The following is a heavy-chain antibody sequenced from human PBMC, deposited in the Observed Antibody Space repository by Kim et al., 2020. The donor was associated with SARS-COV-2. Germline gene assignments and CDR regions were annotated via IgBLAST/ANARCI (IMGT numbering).Heavy chain of an antibody. V-gene: IGHV1-69*13. D-gene: IGHD3-3*01. J-gene: IGHJ6*02. CDR1: GGTFSSYA. CDR2: IIPIFGTA. CDR3: AREGRITIFGVVTIVRGMDV. Sequence: SVKVSCKASGGTFSSYAISWVRQAPGQGLEWMGGIIPIFGTANYAQKFQGRVTITADESTSTAYMELSSLRSEDTAVYYCAREGRITIFGVVTIVRGMDVWGQGATVTVSS.